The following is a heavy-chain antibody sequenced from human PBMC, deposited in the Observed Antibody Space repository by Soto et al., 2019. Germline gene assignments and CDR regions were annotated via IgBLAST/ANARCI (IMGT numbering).Heavy chain of an antibody. CDR1: GYTFTSYA. CDR3: ARDPSDYDFWSGFEY. V-gene: IGHV1-3*01. CDR2: INAGNGNT. D-gene: IGHD3-3*01. J-gene: IGHJ4*02. Sequence: QVQLVQSGAEVKKPGASVKVSCKASGYTFTSYAMHWVRQAPGQRLEWMGWINAGNGNTKYSQKFQGRVTITRDTSASTAYMELSSLRSEDTAVYYCARDPSDYDFWSGFEYWGQGTLVPVSS.